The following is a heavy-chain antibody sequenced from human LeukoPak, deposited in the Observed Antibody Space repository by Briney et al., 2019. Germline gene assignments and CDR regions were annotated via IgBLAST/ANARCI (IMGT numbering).Heavy chain of an antibody. CDR3: ARAVVGAFDY. J-gene: IGHJ4*02. D-gene: IGHD1-26*01. V-gene: IGHV4-39*07. CDR2: ISYSGST. CDR1: DGSISSSRYY. Sequence: PSETLSLTCTVSDGSISSSRYYWGWIRQPPGKGLEWIGSISYSGSTNYNPSLKSRVTISVDKSKNQFSLKLSSVTAADTAVYYCARAVVGAFDYWGQGTLVTVSS.